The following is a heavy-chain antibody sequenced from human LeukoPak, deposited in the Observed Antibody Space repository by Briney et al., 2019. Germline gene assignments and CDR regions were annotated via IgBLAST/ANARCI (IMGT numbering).Heavy chain of an antibody. CDR1: GFTVSSNY. Sequence: GGSLRLSCAASGFTVSSNYMSWVRQAPGRGLEWVSVIYTVGNTYYAESVKGRFTISRDNSKNTLYLQMNSLRAEDTAVYYCARGYSYGYFYYRGPVILVTVSS. CDR2: IYTVGNT. CDR3: ARGYSYGYFYY. D-gene: IGHD5-18*01. V-gene: IGHV3-53*01. J-gene: IGHJ4*02.